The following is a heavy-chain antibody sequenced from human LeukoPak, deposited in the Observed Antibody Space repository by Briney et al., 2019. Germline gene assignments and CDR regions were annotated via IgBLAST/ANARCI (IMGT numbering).Heavy chain of an antibody. V-gene: IGHV3-11*01. D-gene: IGHD2-2*01. CDR3: ARGGSSTSSEYNWFDP. CDR1: GFTFSDYY. J-gene: IGHJ5*02. Sequence: PGGSLRLSCAASGFTFSDYYMSWIRQAPGEGLEWVSYISSSGSTIYYADSVQGRFTISRDNAKNSLYLQMNSLRAEDTAVYYCARGGSSTSSEYNWFDPWGQGTLVTVS. CDR2: ISSSGSTI.